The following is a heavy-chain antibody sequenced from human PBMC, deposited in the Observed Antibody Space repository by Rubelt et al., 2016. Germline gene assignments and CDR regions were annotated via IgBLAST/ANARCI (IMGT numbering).Heavy chain of an antibody. V-gene: IGHV4-31*01. J-gene: IGHJ5*02. CDR1: GGSISSSSYY. D-gene: IGHD4-17*01. CDR2: IYYSGST. CDR3: ARYGTYHSNWFDP. Sequence: QLQLQESGPGLVKPSETLSLTCTVSGGSISSSSYYWSWIRQHPGKGLEWIGYIYYSGSTYYNPSLKSPVTLSVDTSKNQFSLKLSSVTAADTAVFYCARYGTYHSNWFDPWGQGTLVTVSS.